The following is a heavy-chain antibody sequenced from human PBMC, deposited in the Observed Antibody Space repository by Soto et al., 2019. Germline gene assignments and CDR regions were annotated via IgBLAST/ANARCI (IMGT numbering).Heavy chain of an antibody. CDR1: GYTFTSYA. CDR2: INAGNGKT. V-gene: IGHV1-3*01. D-gene: IGHD3-16*02. J-gene: IGHJ4*02. CDR3: ARENPPYDYIWGSYRYFDY. Sequence: QVQLVQSGAEVKKPGASVKVSCKASGYTFTSYAMHWVRQAPGQRLEWMGWINAGNGKTKYSQKFKGRVTITRDTSASKAYMELSSLRSEDTAVYYCARENPPYDYIWGSYRYFDYWGQGTLVTVSS.